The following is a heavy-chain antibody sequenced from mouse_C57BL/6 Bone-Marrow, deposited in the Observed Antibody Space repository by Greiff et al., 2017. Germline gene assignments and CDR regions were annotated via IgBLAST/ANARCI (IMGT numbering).Heavy chain of an antibody. CDR1: GYAFTNYL. J-gene: IGHJ1*03. CDR2: INPGSGGT. CDR3: AKPPETYGSSWYFDV. Sequence: VQLVESGAELVRPGTSVKVSCKASGYAFTNYLIEWVKQRPGQGLEWIGVINPGSGGTNYNEKFKGKATLTADKSSSTAYMQLSSLTSEDSAVYFCAKPPETYGSSWYFDVWGTGTTVTVSS. V-gene: IGHV1-54*01. D-gene: IGHD1-1*01.